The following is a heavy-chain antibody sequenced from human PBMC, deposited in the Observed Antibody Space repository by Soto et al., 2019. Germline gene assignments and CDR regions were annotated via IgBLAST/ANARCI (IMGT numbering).Heavy chain of an antibody. D-gene: IGHD2-21*02. CDR1: GFSFSSIGEG. J-gene: IGHJ6*02. Sequence: QITLKESGPTLVKPTQTLTLTCTFPGFSFSSIGEGVGWIRQPPGKALEWLALIYWDDDKRYSPSLKSRLTITKDTSKNQVVLTMTNMDPVDTAPYYCVQSRCGGDCLQSYSSHSCYGLDVWGQGTTVTVSS. CDR2: IYWDDDK. CDR3: VQSRCGGDCLQSYSSHSCYGLDV. V-gene: IGHV2-5*02.